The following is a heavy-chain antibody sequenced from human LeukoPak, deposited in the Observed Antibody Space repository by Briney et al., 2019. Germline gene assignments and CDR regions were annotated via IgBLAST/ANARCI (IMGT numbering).Heavy chain of an antibody. J-gene: IGHJ4*02. D-gene: IGHD1-26*01. CDR1: GGSISSYY. Sequence: SETLSLTCTVSGGSISSYYWSWIRQPPGKGLEWIGYIYYSGSTNYSPSLKSRVTISLDTSKNQFSLKLSSVTAADTAVYYCARGVNSGYFDYCGQGTLVTVSS. V-gene: IGHV4-59*01. CDR3: ARGVNSGYFDY. CDR2: IYYSGST.